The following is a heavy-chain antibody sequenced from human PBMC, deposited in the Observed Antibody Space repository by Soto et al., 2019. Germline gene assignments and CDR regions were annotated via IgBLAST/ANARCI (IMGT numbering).Heavy chain of an antibody. CDR1: GVSISSGGYS. CDR3: ARRGYYDSSGFFDY. CDR2: IYHSGST. V-gene: IGHV4-30-2*01. D-gene: IGHD3-22*01. Sequence: TLSLTCSVSGVSISSGGYSWSWIRQPPGKGLEWIGYIYHSGSTYYNPSLKSRVTISVDRSKNQFSLKLSSVTAADTAVYYCARRGYYDSSGFFDYWGQGTLVTVYS. J-gene: IGHJ4*02.